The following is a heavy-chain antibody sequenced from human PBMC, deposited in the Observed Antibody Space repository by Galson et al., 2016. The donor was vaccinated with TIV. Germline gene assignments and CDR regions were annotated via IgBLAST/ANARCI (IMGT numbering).Heavy chain of an antibody. CDR3: TKVPSSGFSYYYGLDV. V-gene: IGHV3-23*01. Sequence: SLRLSCAASGFTFSSYDMFWVRQAPGKGLEWVSAISGGGGSTYYADSVKGRFTVSRDNSKNTLFLQMNSLRAEDTAVYYCTKVPSSGFSYYYGLDVWGQGTTVTVSS. D-gene: IGHD3-22*01. CDR2: ISGGGGST. J-gene: IGHJ6*02. CDR1: GFTFSSYD.